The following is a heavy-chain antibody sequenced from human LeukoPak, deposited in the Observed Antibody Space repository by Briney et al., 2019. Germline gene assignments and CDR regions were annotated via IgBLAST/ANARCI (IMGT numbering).Heavy chain of an antibody. CDR1: GGSISSYY. D-gene: IGHD1-26*01. CDR3: ARVAGATTYLDY. J-gene: IGHJ4*02. CDR2: IYHSGST. Sequence: SETLSLTCTVSGGSISSYYWGWIRQPPGKGLEWIGSIYHSGSTYYNPSLKSRVTISVDTSKNQFSLKLSSVTAADTAVYYCARVAGATTYLDYWGQGTLVTVSS. V-gene: IGHV4-38-2*02.